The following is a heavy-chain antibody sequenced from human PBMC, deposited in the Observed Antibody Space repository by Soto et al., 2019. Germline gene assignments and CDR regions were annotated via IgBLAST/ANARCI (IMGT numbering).Heavy chain of an antibody. CDR1: GGSFSGYY. Sequence: TLSLTCAVYGGSFSGYYWSWIRQPPGKVLEWIGEINHSGSTNYNPSLKSRVTISVDTSKNQFPLKLSSVTAADTAVYYCARVVSSASMVRGVIRGRRFEYLGKGSMVNVSA. CDR2: INHSGST. CDR3: ARVVSSASMVRGVIRGRRFEY. J-gene: IGHJ4*02. V-gene: IGHV4-34*01. D-gene: IGHD3-10*01.